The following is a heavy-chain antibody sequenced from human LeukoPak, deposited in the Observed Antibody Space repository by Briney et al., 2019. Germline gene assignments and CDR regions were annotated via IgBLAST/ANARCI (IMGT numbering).Heavy chain of an antibody. CDR1: GGSFSGYY. CDR3: ARGGGSYYFNY. CDR2: INHSGST. D-gene: IGHD1-26*01. J-gene: IGHJ4*02. V-gene: IGHV4-34*01. Sequence: SETLTLTCAVYGGSFSGYYWSWIRQPPGKGLEWIGEINHSGSTNYNPSLKSRVTISVDTSKNQFSLKLSSVTAADTAVYYCARGGGSYYFNYWGQGTLVTVPS.